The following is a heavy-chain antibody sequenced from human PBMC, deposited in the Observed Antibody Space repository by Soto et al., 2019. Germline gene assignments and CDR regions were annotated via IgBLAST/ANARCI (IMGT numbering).Heavy chain of an antibody. D-gene: IGHD2-8*01. CDR3: ARSGYCTKGVCYTPFDY. CDR2: IYYSGST. V-gene: IGHV4-30-4*01. Sequence: QVQLQESGPGLVKPSQTLSLTCTVSGGSISSGDYYWSWIRQPPGKGLEWIGYIYYSGSTYYNPSLKSRVTISVDTSKNQISLKLSSVTAADTAVYYCARSGYCTKGVCYTPFDYWGQGTLVTVSS. CDR1: GGSISSGDYY. J-gene: IGHJ4*02.